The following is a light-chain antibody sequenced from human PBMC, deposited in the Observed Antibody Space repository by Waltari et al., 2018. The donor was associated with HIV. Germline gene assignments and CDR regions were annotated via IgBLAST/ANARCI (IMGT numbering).Light chain of an antibody. V-gene: IGLV3-25*03. CDR3: QSADSAGTCRV. Sequence: SYELTQPPSVSLSPGQTASITCSGDALPKQYGYWYQPKPGQAPVLVIYKDNERPSGCPERVAGSSSGTRVTLTISGVQAEDEADYYCQSADSAGTCRVFGAGTKVTVL. CDR2: KDN. CDR1: ALPKQY. J-gene: IGLJ1*01.